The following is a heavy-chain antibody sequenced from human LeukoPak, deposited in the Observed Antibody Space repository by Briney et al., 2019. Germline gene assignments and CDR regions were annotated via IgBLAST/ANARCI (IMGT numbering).Heavy chain of an antibody. D-gene: IGHD3-10*01. V-gene: IGHV4-31*03. CDR3: ARQMSYNWYFDL. CDR2: IHYSGST. CDR1: GGSISSDEYY. J-gene: IGHJ2*01. Sequence: SQTLSLTCTVSGGSISSDEYYWSWIRQHPGKGLEWIGYIHYSGSTYYNPSLKSRLTISVDTSKNQFSLKLSSVTAADTAVYYCARQMSYNWYFDLWGRGTLVTVSS.